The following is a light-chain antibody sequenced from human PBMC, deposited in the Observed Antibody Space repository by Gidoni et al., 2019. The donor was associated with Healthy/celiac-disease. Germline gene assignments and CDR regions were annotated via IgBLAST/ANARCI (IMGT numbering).Light chain of an antibody. CDR3: QQYSSLSWT. Sequence: EIVLTQSPGTLSLSPGERANLSCRASQHLNSKSLAWYQQKPGQAPRLLIYCPSSRATGISDRFSGRGSGTDFTLTISRLEPGDSAVYYCQQYSSLSWTFGQGTKVEVK. J-gene: IGKJ1*01. CDR1: QHLNSKS. V-gene: IGKV3-20*01. CDR2: CPS.